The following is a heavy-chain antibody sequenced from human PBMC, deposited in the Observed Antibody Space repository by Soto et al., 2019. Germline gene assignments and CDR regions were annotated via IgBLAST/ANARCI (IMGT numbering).Heavy chain of an antibody. J-gene: IGHJ5*02. CDR2: INPSGGST. D-gene: IGHD3-22*01. V-gene: IGHV1-46*01. Sequence: QVQLVQSGAEVKKPGASVKVSCKASGYTFTSYYMHWVRQAPGPGLEWMGIINPSGGSTSYAQKFRERVTMSMYTSKSTVYMELSSLRSEDAAVYYCARGGGVGGISMIVVVSNWFDLWGQGPLVTVSS. CDR1: GYTFTSYY. CDR3: ARGGGVGGISMIVVVSNWFDL.